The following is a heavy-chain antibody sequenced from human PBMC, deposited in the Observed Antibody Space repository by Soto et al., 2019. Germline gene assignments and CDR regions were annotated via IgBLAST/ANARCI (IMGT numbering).Heavy chain of an antibody. CDR2: IYYSGST. CDR1: GGSISSYY. CDR3: AREGLGIGAFDI. Sequence: SETLSLTCTVSGGSISSYYWSWIRQPPGKGLEWIGYIYYSGSTNYNPSLKSRVTISVDTSKNQFSLKLSSVTAADTAVYYCAREGLGIGAFDIWGQGTMVTVSS. V-gene: IGHV4-59*01. D-gene: IGHD7-27*01. J-gene: IGHJ3*02.